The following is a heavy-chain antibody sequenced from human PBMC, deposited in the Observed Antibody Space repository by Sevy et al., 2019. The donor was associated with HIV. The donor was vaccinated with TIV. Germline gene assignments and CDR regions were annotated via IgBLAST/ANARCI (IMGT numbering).Heavy chain of an antibody. D-gene: IGHD3-9*01. J-gene: IGHJ6*02. CDR2: ISYDGINK. V-gene: IGHV3-30*18. Sequence: GGSLRLSCEVSGLSVTNNGMHWVRQAPGKGLEWVAVISYDGINKYYGDSVKGRFIISRDMSKNTLYLQMNILRIEDTAVYYCAKDFTGFYGMDVWGQGTTVTVSS. CDR3: AKDFTGFYGMDV. CDR1: GLSVTNNG.